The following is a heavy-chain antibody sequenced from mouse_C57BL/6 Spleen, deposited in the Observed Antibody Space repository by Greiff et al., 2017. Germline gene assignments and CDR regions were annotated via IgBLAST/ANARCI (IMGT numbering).Heavy chain of an antibody. CDR1: GFTFSSYA. CDR3: TRVYYGYSYYFDY. CDR2: ISSGGDYI. J-gene: IGHJ2*01. Sequence: EVKLVESGEGLVKPGGSLKLSCAASGFTFSSYAMSWVRQTPEKRLEWVAYISSGGDYIYYADTVKGRFTISRDNARNTLYLQMSSLKSEDTAMYYCTRVYYGYSYYFDYWGQGTTLTVSS. D-gene: IGHD2-2*01. V-gene: IGHV5-9-1*02.